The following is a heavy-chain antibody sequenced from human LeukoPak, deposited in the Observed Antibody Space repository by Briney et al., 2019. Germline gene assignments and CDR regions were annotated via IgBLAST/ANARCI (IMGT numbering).Heavy chain of an antibody. CDR2: IYYSGST. J-gene: IGHJ6*02. Sequence: SETLSLTCTVSGGSISSYYWGWIRQPPGKGLERIGYIYYSGSTNYNPSLKSRVTISVDTSKNQFSLKLSSVTAADTAVYYCARTEDSWYYYYGMDVWGQGTTVTVSS. CDR1: GGSISSYY. V-gene: IGHV4-59*01. CDR3: ARTEDSWYYYYGMDV. D-gene: IGHD2-15*01.